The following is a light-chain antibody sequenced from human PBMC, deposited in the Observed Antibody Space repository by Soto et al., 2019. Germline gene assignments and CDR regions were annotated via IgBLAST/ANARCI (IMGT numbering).Light chain of an antibody. CDR2: RAS. Sequence: IVMTQSASTLSVSAGERATLSCGASPHIYSNVAWYQHRPGQAPRLLISRASTXSTGIPARFSGSGSGTELTLTISXXQSEDFTVYSCLQYHNLWAFGQGTKVDIK. CDR1: PHIYSN. J-gene: IGKJ1*01. V-gene: IGKV3-15*01. CDR3: LQYHNLWA.